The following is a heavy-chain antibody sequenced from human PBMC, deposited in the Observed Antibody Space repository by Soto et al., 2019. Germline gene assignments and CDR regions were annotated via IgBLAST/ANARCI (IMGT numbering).Heavy chain of an antibody. J-gene: IGHJ5*01. CDR2: ITVYNGQT. V-gene: IGHV1-18*01. Sequence: QVHLVQSGPELKKPGASMKVSCKASGYSSPNYGFIWVRQAPGQGLEWMGLITVYNGQTNYAQKFQGRVTVTTDTSTNTAYLELRSLRFDDTAVYFCATCGERLDSWGHGTLVSVSS. CDR3: ATCGERLDS. CDR1: GYSSPNYG.